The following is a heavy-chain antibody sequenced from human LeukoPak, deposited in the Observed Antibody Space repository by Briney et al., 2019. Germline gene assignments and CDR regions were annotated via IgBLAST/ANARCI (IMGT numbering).Heavy chain of an antibody. J-gene: IGHJ4*02. CDR2: INPSGGST. V-gene: IGHV1-46*01. Sequence: ASVKVSCKASGYTFTSYYMHWVRQAPGQGLEWMGIINPSGGSTSYAQKFQGRVTMTEDTSTDTAYMELSSLRPEDTAVYYCATVSPNGSGHTTVDYWGQGTLVTVSS. D-gene: IGHD3-10*01. CDR1: GYTFTSYY. CDR3: ATVSPNGSGHTTVDY.